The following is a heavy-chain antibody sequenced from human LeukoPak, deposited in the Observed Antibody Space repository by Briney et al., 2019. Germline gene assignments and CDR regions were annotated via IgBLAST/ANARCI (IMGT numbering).Heavy chain of an antibody. Sequence: GGSLRLSCAASGFTFNSYAMSWVRQAPGKEPEWVSTIYYAGGDTYYADSVKGRFTVSRDNINNALHLQMDSLRVEDTAVYYCAKDHGAAVVPRRFDYWGRGTLVTVSS. CDR1: GFTFNSYA. V-gene: IGHV3-23*01. CDR2: IYYAGGDT. D-gene: IGHD2-21*01. CDR3: AKDHGAAVVPRRFDY. J-gene: IGHJ4*02.